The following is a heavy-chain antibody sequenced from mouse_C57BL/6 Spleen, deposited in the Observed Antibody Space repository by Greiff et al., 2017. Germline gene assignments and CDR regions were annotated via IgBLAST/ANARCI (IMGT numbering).Heavy chain of an antibody. V-gene: IGHV5-17*01. CDR3: AREVITTVVATRENAMDY. J-gene: IGHJ4*01. CDR2: ISSGSSTI. Sequence: EVKLVESGGGLVKPGGSLKLSCAASGFTFSDYGMHWVRQAPEKGLEWVAYISSGSSTIYYADTVKGRFTISRDNAKNPLFLQMTSLRSEDTAMYYCAREVITTVVATRENAMDYWGQGTSVTVSS. CDR1: GFTFSDYG. D-gene: IGHD1-1*01.